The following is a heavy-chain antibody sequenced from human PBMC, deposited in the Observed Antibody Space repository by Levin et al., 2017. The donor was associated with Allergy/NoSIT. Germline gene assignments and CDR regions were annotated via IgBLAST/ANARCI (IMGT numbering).Heavy chain of an antibody. Sequence: GGSLRLSCAASGFTFSSYWMSWVRQAPGKGLEWVANIKQDGSEKYYVDSVKGRFTISRDNAKNSLYLQMNSLRAEDTAVYYCARLREEWERPFDPWGQGTLVTVSS. V-gene: IGHV3-7*01. CDR2: IKQDGSEK. CDR1: GFTFSSYW. CDR3: ARLREEWERPFDP. J-gene: IGHJ5*02. D-gene: IGHD1-26*01.